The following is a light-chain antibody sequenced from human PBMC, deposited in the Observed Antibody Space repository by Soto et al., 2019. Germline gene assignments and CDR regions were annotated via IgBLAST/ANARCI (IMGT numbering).Light chain of an antibody. J-gene: IGKJ1*01. CDR2: KAS. V-gene: IGKV1-5*03. Sequence: DIQMTQSPSTQSASVGARVSITCRASQSISNWLAWYQQKPGKAPKLLIYKASSLESGVPSRFSGSGSGTEFTLTISSLQPDDFATYYCQQYNSYSRTFGQGTKVDIK. CDR1: QSISNW. CDR3: QQYNSYSRT.